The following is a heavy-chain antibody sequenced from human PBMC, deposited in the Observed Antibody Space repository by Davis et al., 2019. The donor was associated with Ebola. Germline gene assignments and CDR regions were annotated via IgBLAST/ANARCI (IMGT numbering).Heavy chain of an antibody. Sequence: PGGSLRLSCAASGFTFSTYSMSWVRQAPGKGLEWVSSISSDSDYIYYADSVKGRFTISRDNSKNTLYLQMNSLRAEDTAVYYCAKEIRYCSGGSCKFDYWGQGTLVTVSS. D-gene: IGHD2-15*01. V-gene: IGHV3-21*04. CDR3: AKEIRYCSGGSCKFDY. J-gene: IGHJ4*02. CDR1: GFTFSTYS. CDR2: ISSDSDYI.